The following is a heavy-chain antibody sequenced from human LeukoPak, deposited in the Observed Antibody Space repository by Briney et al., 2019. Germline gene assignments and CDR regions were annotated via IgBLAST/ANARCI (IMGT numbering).Heavy chain of an antibody. V-gene: IGHV3-23*01. D-gene: IGHD3-22*01. Sequence: PGGSLRLSCAVSGITLSNYGMTWVRQAPGKGLEWVAGISGSGGGSNYADSVKGRFTISRDNSKNTLYLQMNSLSAEDTAVYFCAKRGFIIRVILVGFQKEAYYFDPGGQGALVTVSS. CDR2: ISGSGGGS. J-gene: IGHJ4*02. CDR1: GITLSNYG. CDR3: AKRGFIIRVILVGFQKEAYYFDP.